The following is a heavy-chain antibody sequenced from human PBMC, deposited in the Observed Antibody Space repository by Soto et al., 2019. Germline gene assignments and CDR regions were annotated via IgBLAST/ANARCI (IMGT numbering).Heavy chain of an antibody. CDR2: IISKANSYAT. CDR3: TRLDYYDSSGYYYY. D-gene: IGHD3-22*01. Sequence: GGSLRLSCAASGFTFSGSAMHWVRQASGKGLEWVGSIISKANSYATAYGASVKGRFTISRDDSKNTAYLQMNSLKTEDTAVYYCTRLDYYDSSGYYYYWGQGTLVTVSS. V-gene: IGHV3-73*01. CDR1: GFTFSGSA. J-gene: IGHJ4*02.